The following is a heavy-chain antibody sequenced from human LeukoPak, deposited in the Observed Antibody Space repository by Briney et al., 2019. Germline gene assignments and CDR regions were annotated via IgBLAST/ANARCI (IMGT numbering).Heavy chain of an antibody. J-gene: IGHJ6*02. D-gene: IGHD3-10*01. CDR3: VQDLWYGEYDL. Sequence: GGSLRLSSAASGFTLCCYSMHWVPPGPGKGVGRVAFKYSADSVKGRITISSDNSNNKLYLQMNSLRADDEAVYYCVQDLWYGEYDLWGQGTRVTVSS. V-gene: IGHV3-30*02. CDR2: K. CDR1: GFTLCCYS.